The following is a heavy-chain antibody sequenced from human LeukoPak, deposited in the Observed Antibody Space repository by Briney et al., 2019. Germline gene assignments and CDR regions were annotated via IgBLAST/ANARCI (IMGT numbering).Heavy chain of an antibody. V-gene: IGHV1-2*02. CDR1: GFTFTGYY. J-gene: IGHJ4*02. CDR3: VREGNELLSKNFDY. CDR2: INPHSGGT. D-gene: IGHD2-21*02. Sequence: ASVKVSCKASGFTFTGYYIHWVGQAPGQGREWMGYINPHSGGTNSPQKFQGRVTMTTDTSISAAYMELSSLISDDTAMYYCVREGNELLSKNFDYWGQGTLVTVSS.